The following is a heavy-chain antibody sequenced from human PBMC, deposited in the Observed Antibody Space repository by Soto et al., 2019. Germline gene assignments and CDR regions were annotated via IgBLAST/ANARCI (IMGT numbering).Heavy chain of an antibody. Sequence: GGSLRLSCAASGFTFSSYSMNWVRQAPGKGLEWVSYISSSSSTISYADSVKGRFTISRDNAKNSLYLQMNSLRAEDTAVYYCARDLEDIVLMVYAMPYYYYYMDVWGKGTTVTVSS. CDR1: GFTFSSYS. D-gene: IGHD2-8*01. CDR3: ARDLEDIVLMVYAMPYYYYYMDV. J-gene: IGHJ6*03. CDR2: ISSSSSTI. V-gene: IGHV3-48*01.